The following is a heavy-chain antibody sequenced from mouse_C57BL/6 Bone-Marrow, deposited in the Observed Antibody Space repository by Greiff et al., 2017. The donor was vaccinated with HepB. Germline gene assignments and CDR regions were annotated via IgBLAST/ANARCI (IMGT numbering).Heavy chain of an antibody. D-gene: IGHD3-3*01. CDR2: IYPGDGDT. J-gene: IGHJ4*01. CDR1: GYAFSSYW. CDR3: ARKGPGYAMDY. V-gene: IGHV1-80*01. Sequence: QVQLQQSGAELVKPGASVKISCKASGYAFSSYWMNWVKQRPGKGLEWIGQIYPGDGDTNYNGKFKGKATLTADKSSSTAYMQLSSLTSEDSAVYFCARKGPGYAMDYWGQGTSVTVSS.